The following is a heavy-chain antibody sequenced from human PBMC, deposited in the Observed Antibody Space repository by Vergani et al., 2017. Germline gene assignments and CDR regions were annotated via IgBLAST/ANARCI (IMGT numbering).Heavy chain of an antibody. CDR1: GFTFSSYW. J-gene: IGHJ4*02. V-gene: IGHV3-7*01. D-gene: IGHD6-6*01. Sequence: EVQLVESGGGLVQPGGSLRLSCAASGFTFSSYWMSWVRQAPGKGLEWVANIKQAGGEKYYVDSVKGRFTISRDNAKNSLYLQMNSLRAEDTAVYYCAREKYSSWAAYDFDYWGQGTLVTVSS. CDR2: IKQAGGEK. CDR3: AREKYSSWAAYDFDY.